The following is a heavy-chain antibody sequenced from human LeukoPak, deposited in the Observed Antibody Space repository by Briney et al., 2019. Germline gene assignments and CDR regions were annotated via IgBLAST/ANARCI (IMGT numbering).Heavy chain of an antibody. CDR1: GGSFSGYY. V-gene: IGHV4-34*01. CDR3: ARGLDSSGHYYVDY. CDR2: INHSGST. Sequence: SETLSLTCAVYGGSFSGYYWSWIRQPPGKGLEWIGEINHSGSTNYNPSLKSRVTISVDTSKNQFSLKLSSVTAADTAVYYCARGLDSSGHYYVDYWGQGTLVTVSS. D-gene: IGHD3-22*01. J-gene: IGHJ4*02.